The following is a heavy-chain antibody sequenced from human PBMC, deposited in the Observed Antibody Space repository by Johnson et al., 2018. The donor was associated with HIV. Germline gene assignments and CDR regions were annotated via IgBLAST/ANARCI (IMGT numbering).Heavy chain of an antibody. D-gene: IGHD6-13*01. CDR3: ARELGYSSSNDAFDI. V-gene: IGHV3-30*04. Sequence: QVQLVESGGGVVQPGRSLRLSCAASGFTFSSYAMHWVRQAPGKGLEWVAVISYDGRDAYYADSVKGRFTSSRDNSKNTLYLQMNSLRAEDTAVYYCARELGYSSSNDAFDIWGKGQWSPSLQ. CDR1: GFTFSSYA. J-gene: IGHJ3*02. CDR2: ISYDGRDA.